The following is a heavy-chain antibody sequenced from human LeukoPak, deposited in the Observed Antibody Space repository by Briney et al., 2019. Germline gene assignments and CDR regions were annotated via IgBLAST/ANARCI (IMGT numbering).Heavy chain of an antibody. J-gene: IGHJ4*02. CDR2: IIPILGIA. Sequence: SVKVSCKASGGTFSSYAISWVRQAPGQGLEWMGRIIPILGIASYAQKFQGRVTMTEDTSTDTAYMELSSLRSEDTAVYYCATRNWNDSITRGQGTLVTVSS. V-gene: IGHV1-69*04. CDR3: ATRNWNDSIT. D-gene: IGHD1-20*01. CDR1: GGTFSSYA.